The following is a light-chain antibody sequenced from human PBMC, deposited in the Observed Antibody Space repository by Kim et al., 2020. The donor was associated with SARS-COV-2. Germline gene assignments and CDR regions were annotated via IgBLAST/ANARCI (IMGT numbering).Light chain of an antibody. CDR2: EVN. Sequence: GQSVTISCPGTSVDVGAYTHGAWYQQHPARAPKLTIYEVNERPSGVPDRFAASKSGNTASLTVAGLQPEDEADYYCASYTGSGKWVFGGGTQLTVL. CDR1: SVDVGAYTH. J-gene: IGLJ3*02. V-gene: IGLV2-8*01. CDR3: ASYTGSGKWV.